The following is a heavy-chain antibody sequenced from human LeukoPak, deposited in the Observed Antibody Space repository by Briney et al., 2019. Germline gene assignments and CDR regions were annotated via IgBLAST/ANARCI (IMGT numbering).Heavy chain of an antibody. CDR1: GFTFTRYW. CDR3: ARGQTLTF. CDR2: INQDGSKK. V-gene: IGHV3-7*01. Sequence: PGGSLRLSRAASGFTFTRYWMSWVRQAPGKGLEWVANINQDGSKKFYVDSVKGRFTISRDNAKNALYLQMNSLRAEDTGVYFCARGQTLTFWGQGTLVIVSS. J-gene: IGHJ4*02.